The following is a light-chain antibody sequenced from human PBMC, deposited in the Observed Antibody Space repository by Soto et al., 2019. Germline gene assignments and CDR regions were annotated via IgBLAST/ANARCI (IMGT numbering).Light chain of an antibody. V-gene: IGKV2-30*01. J-gene: IGKJ1*01. Sequence: EVVMTQSPLSLPVTLGQPASISCRSSQSLLYSHGNTYLHWFHQRPGQSPRRLIYKVSNRDSGVPDRFSGSGSGTDFTLRINRVEAEDVGVYYCLQGTHWPPTFGQGTKVEIE. CDR2: KVS. CDR1: QSLLYSHGNTY. CDR3: LQGTHWPPT.